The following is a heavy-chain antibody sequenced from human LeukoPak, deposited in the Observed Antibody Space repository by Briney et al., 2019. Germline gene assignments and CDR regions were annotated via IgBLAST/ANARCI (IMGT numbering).Heavy chain of an antibody. CDR1: GGSFSGYY. CDR3: ARNAWGDYGMDV. J-gene: IGHJ6*02. D-gene: IGHD3-16*01. Sequence: PSETLSLTCAVYGGSFSGYYWSWIRQPPGKGLEWIGEINHSGSTNYNPSLKSRVTISVDTSKNQFSLKLTSVTAADTAMYYCARNAWGDYGMDVWGLGTTVTVSS. V-gene: IGHV4-34*01. CDR2: INHSGST.